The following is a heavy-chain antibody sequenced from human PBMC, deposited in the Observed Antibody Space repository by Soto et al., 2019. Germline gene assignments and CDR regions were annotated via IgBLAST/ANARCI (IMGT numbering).Heavy chain of an antibody. D-gene: IGHD2-2*01. J-gene: IGHJ4*02. CDR2: ISGSGAYT. CDR3: AKYGCSSTSCQCDY. CDR1: GFTFSSYA. V-gene: IGHV3-23*01. Sequence: HPGGSLRLSCAASGFTFSSYAMTWVRQAPGKGLEWVSAISGSGAYTYYANSVKGRFAISRDNSKNTLYLQLNSLRAEDTAVYYCAKYGCSSTSCQCDYWGQGT.